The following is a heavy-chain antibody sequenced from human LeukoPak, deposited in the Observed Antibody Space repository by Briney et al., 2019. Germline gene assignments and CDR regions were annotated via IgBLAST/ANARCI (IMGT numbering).Heavy chain of an antibody. V-gene: IGHV1-2*02. CDR1: GYTFTSYD. Sequence: GASVKVSCKASGYTFTSYDINWVRQATGQGLEWMGWINPNSGGTNYAQKFQGRVTMTRDTSISTAYMELSRLRSDDTAVYYCARDREGGAVAYVKDYWGQGTLVTVSS. CDR2: INPNSGGT. D-gene: IGHD6-19*01. CDR3: ARDREGGAVAYVKDY. J-gene: IGHJ4*02.